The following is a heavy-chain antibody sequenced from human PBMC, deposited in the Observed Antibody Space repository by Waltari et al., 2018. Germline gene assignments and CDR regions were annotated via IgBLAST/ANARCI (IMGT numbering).Heavy chain of an antibody. V-gene: IGHV3-9*03. D-gene: IGHD4-17*01. J-gene: IGHJ4*02. Sequence: EVQLVESGGGLVQPGRSLRLSCAASGFTFDDYAMHWVRQAPGKGLECVSGISWNSGSIGYADSVKGRFTISRDNAKNSLYLQMNSLRAEDMALYYCAKARGTTVTSQIDYWGQGTLVTVSS. CDR2: ISWNSGSI. CDR1: GFTFDDYA. CDR3: AKARGTTVTSQIDY.